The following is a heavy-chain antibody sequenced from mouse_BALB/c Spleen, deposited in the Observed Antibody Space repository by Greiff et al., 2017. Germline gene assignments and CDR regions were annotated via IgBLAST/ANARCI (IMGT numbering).Heavy chain of an antibody. CDR1: GFSLTSYG. J-gene: IGHJ4*01. CDR3: ASPRYGRYYYAMDY. D-gene: IGHD2-14*01. Sequence: QVQLQQSGPGLVQPSQSLSITCTVSGFSLTSYGVHWVRQSPGKGLEWLGVIWSGGSTDYNAAFISRLSISKDNSKSQVFFKMNSLQANDTAIYYCASPRYGRYYYAMDYWGQGTSVTVSS. CDR2: IWSGGST. V-gene: IGHV2-2*02.